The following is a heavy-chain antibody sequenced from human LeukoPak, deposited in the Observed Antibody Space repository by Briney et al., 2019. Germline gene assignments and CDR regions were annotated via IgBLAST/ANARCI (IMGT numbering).Heavy chain of an antibody. J-gene: IGHJ6*03. CDR3: AGGGATTLFDYYYYMDV. V-gene: IGHV4-4*07. CDR2: IYTSGST. Sequence: SETLSLTCTVSGGSISSYYWSWIRQPAGKGLEWIGRIYTSGSTNYNPSLKSRVTKSVDTSKNQFSLKLSSVTAADTAVYYCAGGGATTLFDYYYYMDVWGKGTTVTVSS. D-gene: IGHD1-26*01. CDR1: GGSISSYY.